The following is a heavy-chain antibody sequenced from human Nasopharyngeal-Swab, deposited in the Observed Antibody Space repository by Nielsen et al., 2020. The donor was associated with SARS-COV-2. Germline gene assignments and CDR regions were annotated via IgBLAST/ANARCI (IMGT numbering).Heavy chain of an antibody. D-gene: IGHD1-1*01. J-gene: IGHJ4*02. Sequence: ASVKASCKASGYTYTNYGLNWLRQAPGQGLDRMGSISTSSGNTLYAQNIHGIVTITTDTSTNTAYIDLRRLRSDDTAAYYCAGGFNGNDFDYWGQGTLVTVSS. V-gene: IGHV1-18*04. CDR2: ISTSSGNT. CDR3: AGGFNGNDFDY. CDR1: GYTYTNYG.